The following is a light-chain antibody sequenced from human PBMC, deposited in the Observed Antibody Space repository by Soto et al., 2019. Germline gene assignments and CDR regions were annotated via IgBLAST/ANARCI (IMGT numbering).Light chain of an antibody. CDR2: EVS. CDR3: TSYAGSSGVV. V-gene: IGLV2-8*01. Sequence: QSALTQPPSASGSPGQSVTISCTGTSSDVGNYKYVSWYQQHPGKAPKLMIYEVSKRPSGVPDRFSGSKSGNTASLTVSGLQAEDEADYYCTSYAGSSGVVFGGGTKLTV. J-gene: IGLJ2*01. CDR1: SSDVGNYKY.